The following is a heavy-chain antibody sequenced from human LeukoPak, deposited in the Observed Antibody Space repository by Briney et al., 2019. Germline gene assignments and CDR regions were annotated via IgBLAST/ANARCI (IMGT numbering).Heavy chain of an antibody. J-gene: IGHJ4*02. V-gene: IGHV4-34*01. Sequence: SETLSLTCAVYGGSFSGYYWSWIRQPPGKGLEWIGEINHSGSTNYNPSLKSRVTISVDTSKNQFSLKLSSVTAADTAVYYCARDFLSSGWLDYWGQGTLVTVSS. CDR2: INHSGST. CDR3: ARDFLSSGWLDY. CDR1: GGSFSGYY. D-gene: IGHD6-19*01.